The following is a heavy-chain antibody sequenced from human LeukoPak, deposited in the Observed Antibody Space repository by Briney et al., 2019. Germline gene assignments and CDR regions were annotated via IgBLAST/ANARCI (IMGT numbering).Heavy chain of an antibody. J-gene: IGHJ4*02. Sequence: SETLSLTCTVSGGSISSYYWSWIRQPPGKGLEWIGYIYYSGSTYYNPSLKSRVTISVDTSKNQFSLKLSSVTAADTAVYYCARGLPPDYYDSSGYLDYWGQGTLVTVSS. CDR3: ARGLPPDYYDSSGYLDY. CDR1: GGSISSYY. V-gene: IGHV4-59*08. D-gene: IGHD3-22*01. CDR2: IYYSGST.